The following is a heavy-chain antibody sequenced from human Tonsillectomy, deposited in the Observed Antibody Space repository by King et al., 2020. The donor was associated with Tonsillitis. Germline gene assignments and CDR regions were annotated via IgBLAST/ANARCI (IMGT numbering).Heavy chain of an antibody. CDR2: IWYDGSYK. CDR1: GFIFSSYG. CDR3: AREIEGQERRVSGSSPSDF. Sequence: VQLVESGGGVVQPGRSLRLSCAASGFIFSSYGMHWVRQAPGKGLEWVAVIWYDGSYKYYADSVKGRFTISRDNSKNTLYLQMNSLRAEDTAVYYCAREIEGQERRVSGSSPSDFWGQGTLVTVSS. V-gene: IGHV3-33*01. J-gene: IGHJ4*02. D-gene: IGHD3-10*01.